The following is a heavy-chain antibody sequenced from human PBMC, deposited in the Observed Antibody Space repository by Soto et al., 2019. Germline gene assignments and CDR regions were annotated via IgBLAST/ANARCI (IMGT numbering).Heavy chain of an antibody. CDR1: GDSISSGYY. CDR2: IYHSGTT. J-gene: IGHJ4*02. D-gene: IGHD5-12*01. V-gene: IGHV4-38-2*01. Sequence: SETLSLTCAVSGDSISSGYYWAWIRRPPGKGLEWIGSIYHSGTTYYNPSLKSRVTISVDTSRNQFSLKLSSVTAADSAVYYCARTDKVGDSPYGGQGTLVTVSS. CDR3: ARTDKVGDSPY.